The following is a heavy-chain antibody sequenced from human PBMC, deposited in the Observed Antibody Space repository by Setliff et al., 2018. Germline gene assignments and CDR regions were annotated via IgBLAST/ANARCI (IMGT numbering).Heavy chain of an antibody. V-gene: IGHV4-59*13. J-gene: IGHJ3*02. CDR1: GGSISGYY. CDR3: ARGFSYGVTTYGLDI. CDR2: IYITGST. Sequence: KPSETLSLTCIVSGGSISGYYWAWVRQPPGKELEWIGRIYITGSTDYNPSLKSRVTISEDTSKNQFSLELSSVTAADTAVYFCARGFSYGVTTYGLDIWGRGTMVTVSS. D-gene: IGHD3-10*01.